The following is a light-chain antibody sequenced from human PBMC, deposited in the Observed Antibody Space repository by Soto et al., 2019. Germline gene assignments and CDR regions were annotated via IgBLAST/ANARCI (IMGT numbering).Light chain of an antibody. Sequence: QSVLTQSPSASGTPGQRVTISCSGSSSNIGSNYVYWYQQLPGTAPKLLIYRNNQWPSGVPDRFSGSKSGTSASLAISGLRSEDEADYYCASWDDSLSGVVFGGGTKLTVL. CDR3: ASWDDSLSGVV. CDR1: SSNIGSNY. CDR2: RNN. V-gene: IGLV1-47*01. J-gene: IGLJ2*01.